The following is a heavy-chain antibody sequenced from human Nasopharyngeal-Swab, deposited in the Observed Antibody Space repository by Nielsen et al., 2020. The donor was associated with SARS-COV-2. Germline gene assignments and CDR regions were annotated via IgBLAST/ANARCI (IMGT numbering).Heavy chain of an antibody. CDR1: GINLDDDG. Sequence: GEALKIHWAGLGINLDDDGMSWVRQAPGKGMEWVSGINWNGGSTGYADSVKGRFTISRDNAKNSLYLQMNSLRAEDTALYHCASLDSSGPTDYWGQGTLVTVSS. D-gene: IGHD6-19*01. V-gene: IGHV3-20*01. CDR3: ASLDSSGPTDY. CDR2: INWNGGST. J-gene: IGHJ4*02.